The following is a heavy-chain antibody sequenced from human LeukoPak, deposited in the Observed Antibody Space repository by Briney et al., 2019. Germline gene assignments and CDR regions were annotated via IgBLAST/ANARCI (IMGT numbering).Heavy chain of an antibody. D-gene: IGHD3-22*01. V-gene: IGHV4-59*01. CDR3: ARVIWMKSWDYDSSGYPLFDY. J-gene: IGHJ4*02. Sequence: SETLSLTCTVSGGSISSYYWSWIRQPPGKGLEWIGYIYYSGSTNYNPPLKSRVTISVDTSKNQFSLKLSSVTAADTAVYYCARVIWMKSWDYDSSGYPLFDYWAREPWSPSPQ. CDR2: IYYSGST. CDR1: GGSISSYY.